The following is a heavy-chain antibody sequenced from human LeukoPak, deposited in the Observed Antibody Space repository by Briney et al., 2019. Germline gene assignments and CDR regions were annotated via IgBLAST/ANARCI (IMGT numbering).Heavy chain of an antibody. CDR3: GRTWGYYFDY. V-gene: IGHV4-39*07. Sequence: SETLSLACTVSGGSISGDTSHWGWIRQPPGKGLEWIGSIHYTGRTYYNPSLKSRVTISVDTSKSQSSLKLPSVTAADTAVYYCGRTWGYYFDYWGQGTLVTVSS. CDR1: GGSISGDTSH. D-gene: IGHD3-16*01. CDR2: IHYTGRT. J-gene: IGHJ4*02.